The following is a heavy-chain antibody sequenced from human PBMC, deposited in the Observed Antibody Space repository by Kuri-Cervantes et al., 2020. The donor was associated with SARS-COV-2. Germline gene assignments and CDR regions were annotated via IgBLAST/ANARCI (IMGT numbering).Heavy chain of an antibody. CDR3: AREDIVVVAAYYDDAFDI. Sequence: ASVKVSCKASGYTFTSYYMHWVRRAPGQGLERMGMINPSGGSTSYAQNFQGSVTMTRDTSTSTVYMELSSLRAEDTAVYYCAREDIVVVAAYYDDAFDIWGRGTMVTVSS. J-gene: IGHJ3*02. V-gene: IGHV1-46*01. D-gene: IGHD2-2*01. CDR1: GYTFTSYY. CDR2: INPSGGST.